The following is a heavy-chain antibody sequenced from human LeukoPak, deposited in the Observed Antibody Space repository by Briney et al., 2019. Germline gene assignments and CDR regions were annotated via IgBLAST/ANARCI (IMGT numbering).Heavy chain of an antibody. V-gene: IGHV3-7*05. Sequence: GGSLRLSCAASGFTFSKSWMTWVRQAPGKGLQWVAHIKEDGGDKYYVDSVEGRFTISRDNDKTSVYLQMNSLRAEDTAVYYCAREYPPRYYYDSSGYLDYWGQGTLVTVSS. CDR2: IKEDGGDK. D-gene: IGHD3-22*01. J-gene: IGHJ4*02. CDR1: GFTFSKSW. CDR3: AREYPPRYYYDSSGYLDY.